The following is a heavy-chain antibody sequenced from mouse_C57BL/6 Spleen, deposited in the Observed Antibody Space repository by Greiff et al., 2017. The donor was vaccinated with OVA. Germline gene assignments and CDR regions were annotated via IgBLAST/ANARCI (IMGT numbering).Heavy chain of an antibody. J-gene: IGHJ2*01. CDR3: ARDSYGNVDY. CDR2: SRNKANDYTT. V-gene: IGHV7-1*01. D-gene: IGHD2-1*01. CDR1: GFTFSDFY. Sequence: EVQGVESGGGLVQSGRSLRLSCATSGFTFSDFYMEWVRQAPGKGLEWIAASRNKANDYTTEYSASVKGRFIVSRDTSQSILYLQMNALRAEDTAIYYCARDSYGNVDYWGQGTTLTVSS.